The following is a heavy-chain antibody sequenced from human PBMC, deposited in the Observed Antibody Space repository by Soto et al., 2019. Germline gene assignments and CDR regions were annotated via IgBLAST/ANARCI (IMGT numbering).Heavy chain of an antibody. CDR1: GGSISSGDYY. CDR3: ARDHLSTVTSVQSKRYYYYGMDV. CDR2: IYYSGST. V-gene: IGHV4-30-4*01. Sequence: QVQLQESGPGLVKPSQTLSLTCTVSGGSISSGDYYWSWIRQPPGKGLEWIGYIYYSGSTYYNPSLNSRVTISVDTSKNQFSLQLSSVTAADTAVYYCARDHLSTVTSVQSKRYYYYGMDVWGQGTTVTVSS. D-gene: IGHD4-4*01. J-gene: IGHJ6*02.